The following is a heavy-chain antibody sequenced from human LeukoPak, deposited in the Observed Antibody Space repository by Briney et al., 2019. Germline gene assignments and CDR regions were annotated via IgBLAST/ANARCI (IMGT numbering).Heavy chain of an antibody. CDR1: GYTFTSYG. Sequence: ASVKVSCKASGYTFTSYGISWVRQAPGQGVEWMGWISAYNGNTNYAQKLQGRVTMTTDTSTSTAYMELRSLRSDETAVYYCARADIDSSGYFGSDYWGQGTLVTVSS. V-gene: IGHV1-18*01. D-gene: IGHD3-22*01. J-gene: IGHJ4*02. CDR2: ISAYNGNT. CDR3: ARADIDSSGYFGSDY.